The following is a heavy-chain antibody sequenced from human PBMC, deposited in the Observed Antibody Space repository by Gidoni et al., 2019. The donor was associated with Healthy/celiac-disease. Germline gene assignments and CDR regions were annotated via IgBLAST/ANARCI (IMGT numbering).Heavy chain of an antibody. D-gene: IGHD3-16*02. Sequence: QITLKESGRTLVKPTQTLTLHCTLSGCSRSTRGVGVGWIRQHPGKALGWLALIYWDDDKRYSPSLKSRLPISTATSKNHVVLTMPTLYPVDTATYFSAPSPYDYVWGSYRPGWAFDIWGQGTMVTVSS. J-gene: IGHJ3*02. V-gene: IGHV2-5*02. CDR2: IYWDDDK. CDR1: GCSRSTRGVG. CDR3: APSPYDYVWGSYRPGWAFDI.